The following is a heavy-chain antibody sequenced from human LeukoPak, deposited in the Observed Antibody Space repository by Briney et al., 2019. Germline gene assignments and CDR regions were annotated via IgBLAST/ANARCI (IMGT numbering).Heavy chain of an antibody. V-gene: IGHV4-4*07. CDR3: ARVAGYCSGGSCYDY. D-gene: IGHD2-15*01. CDR2: IYTSGST. Sequence: PSETLSLTCTVSGGSISSYYWSWIRQPAGKGLEWIGRIYTSGSTDYSPSLKSRVTMSVDTSKNQFSLKLSSVTAADTAVYYCARVAGYCSGGSCYDYWGQGTLVTVSS. J-gene: IGHJ4*02. CDR1: GGSISSYY.